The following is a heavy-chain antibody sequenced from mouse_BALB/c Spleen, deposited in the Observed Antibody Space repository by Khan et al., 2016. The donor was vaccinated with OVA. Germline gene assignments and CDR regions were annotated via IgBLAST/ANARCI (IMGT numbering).Heavy chain of an antibody. CDR3: ARETGVDVYWYLDV. Sequence: EVELVESGGGLVQPGGSLRLSCATSGFTFTDYYITWVRQPPGKSLEWLGFIRNKAKDYTTEYSAPVEGRFTISRDNSQSIVDRQMNNRRSEDSATDDGARETGVDVYWYLDVGGAGTTVTVSS. D-gene: IGHD1-1*01. CDR1: GFTFTDYY. CDR2: IRNKAKDYTT. J-gene: IGHJ1*01. V-gene: IGHV7-3*02.